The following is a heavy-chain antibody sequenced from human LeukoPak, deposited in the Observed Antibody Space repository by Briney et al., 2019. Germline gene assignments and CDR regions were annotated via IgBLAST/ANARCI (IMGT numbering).Heavy chain of an antibody. CDR1: GFTVSSNY. CDR3: ARSSSGYSLNWFDP. D-gene: IGHD3-22*01. CDR2: IYSGGST. Sequence: PGGSLRLSCAASGFTVSSNYMSWVRQAPGKGLEWVSVIYSGGSTYYADSVKGRFTISRDNSKSTLYLQMNSLRAEDTAVYYCARSSSGYSLNWFDPWGQGNLVTVSS. V-gene: IGHV3-53*01. J-gene: IGHJ5*02.